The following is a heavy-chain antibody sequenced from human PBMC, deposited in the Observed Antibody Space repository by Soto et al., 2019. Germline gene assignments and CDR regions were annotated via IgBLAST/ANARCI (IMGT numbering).Heavy chain of an antibody. CDR2: INHSGST. CDR3: ARGALYYYYYYGMDV. Sequence: ETLSLTCAVYGGSFSGYYWSWIRQPPGKGLEWIGEINHSGSTNYNPSLKSRVTISVDTSKNQFSLKLSSVTAADTAVYYCARGALYYYYYYGMDVWGQGTTVTVSS. CDR1: GGSFSGYY. J-gene: IGHJ6*02. V-gene: IGHV4-34*01.